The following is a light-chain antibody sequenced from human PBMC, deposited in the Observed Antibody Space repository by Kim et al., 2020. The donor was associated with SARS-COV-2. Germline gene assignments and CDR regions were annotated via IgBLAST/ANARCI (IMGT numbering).Light chain of an antibody. Sequence: FPGERATLSCRASQTISRSLAWYQHKPGQAPRLLICDASNMATGIPARFSGSGSGTDFTLTISSLEPEDFAVYYCLHRHAWPLTFGGGTKVDIK. CDR2: DAS. CDR3: LHRHAWPLT. J-gene: IGKJ4*01. CDR1: QTISRS. V-gene: IGKV3-11*01.